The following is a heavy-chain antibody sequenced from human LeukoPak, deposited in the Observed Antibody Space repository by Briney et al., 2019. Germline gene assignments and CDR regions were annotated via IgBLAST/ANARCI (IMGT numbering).Heavy chain of an antibody. CDR1: GFTFSDYY. CDR3: ATQGTTLYGMDV. CDR2: ISSSGSTI. V-gene: IGHV3-11*01. J-gene: IGHJ6*02. D-gene: IGHD1-1*01. Sequence: GGSLRLSCAASGFTFSDYYMSWIRQVPGEWLEWVSYISSSGSTIYYADSVKGRFTISRDNAKNSLYLQMNSLRAEDTAVYYCATQGTTLYGMDVWGQGTTVTVSS.